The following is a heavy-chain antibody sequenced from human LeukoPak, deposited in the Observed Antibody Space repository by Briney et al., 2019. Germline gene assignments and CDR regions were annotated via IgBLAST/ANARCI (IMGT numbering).Heavy chain of an antibody. Sequence: GGSLRLSCAASGFTFSSYAMSWVRQAPGKGLEWVSLISDSGGSTYYADSVKGRFTISRDNPKNTLFLQMNSLRAEDTAVYYCAREVSVPSGGACGGACYWARPFDYWGQGTLVSVSS. CDR3: AREVSVPSGGACGGACYWARPFDY. V-gene: IGHV3-23*01. CDR2: ISDSGGST. J-gene: IGHJ4*02. D-gene: IGHD2-21*02. CDR1: GFTFSSYA.